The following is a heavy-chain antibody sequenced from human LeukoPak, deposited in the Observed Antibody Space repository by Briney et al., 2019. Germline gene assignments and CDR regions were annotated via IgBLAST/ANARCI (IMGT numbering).Heavy chain of an antibody. CDR1: GGSFSDYY. V-gene: IGHV4-34*01. Sequence: SETLSLTCAVYGGSFSDYYWSWIRQPPGKGLEWIGEINHSGSTKYNPSLKSRVTIPVDTSKNQFSLKLSSVTAADTAVYYCARGFLSVLWSGPYYMDVRGKGTTVTASS. CDR2: INHSGST. D-gene: IGHD3-3*01. CDR3: ARGFLSVLWSGPYYMDV. J-gene: IGHJ6*03.